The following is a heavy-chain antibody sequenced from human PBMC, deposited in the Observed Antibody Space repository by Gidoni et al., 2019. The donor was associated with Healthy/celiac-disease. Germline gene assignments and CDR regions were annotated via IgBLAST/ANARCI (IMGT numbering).Heavy chain of an antibody. CDR3: TKDRATVVRGLTRSTLAH. D-gene: IGHD3-10*01. J-gene: IGHJ4*02. CDR1: GFTFSSYG. Sequence: QVQLVESGGGVVQPGRSLRLSCAASGFTFSSYGMHWVRQAPGKGLEWVAVISYDGSNKYYADSVKGRFTISRDNSKNTLYLQMNSLRAEDTAVFYCTKDRATVVRGLTRSTLAHWGQGTLVTVSS. CDR2: ISYDGSNK. V-gene: IGHV3-30*18.